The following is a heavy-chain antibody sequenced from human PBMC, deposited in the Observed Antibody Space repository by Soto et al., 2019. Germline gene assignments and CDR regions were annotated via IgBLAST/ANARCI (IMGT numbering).Heavy chain of an antibody. CDR1: GFTFSSYA. D-gene: IGHD4-17*01. CDR3: ARSPTGVGKDYFDY. CDR2: ISYDGSNK. J-gene: IGHJ4*02. V-gene: IGHV3-30-3*01. Sequence: GGSLRLSCAASGFTFSSYATHWVRQAPGKGLEWVAVISYDGSNKYYADSVKGRFTISRDNSKNTLYLQMNSLRAEDTAVYYCARSPTGVGKDYFDYWGQRTLVTVSS.